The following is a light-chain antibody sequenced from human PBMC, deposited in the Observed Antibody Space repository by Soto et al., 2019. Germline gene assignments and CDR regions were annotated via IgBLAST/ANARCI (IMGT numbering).Light chain of an antibody. J-gene: IGKJ2*01. V-gene: IGKV1-5*03. CDR3: QQYNDSFPYT. Sequence: DIQLTQSPSTLSASVGDRVTITCRASQSISRWLAWYQQKPGAAPKLLIHAASTLESGVPSRFSGSRSGTEFTLTVSSLQPDDFATYYCQQYNDSFPYTFVQGTKLEIK. CDR2: AAS. CDR1: QSISRW.